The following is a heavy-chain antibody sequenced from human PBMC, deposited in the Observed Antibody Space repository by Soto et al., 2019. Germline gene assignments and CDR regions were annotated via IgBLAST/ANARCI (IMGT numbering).Heavy chain of an antibody. CDR2: IIPIFGTA. Sequence: ASVKVSCKASGGTFSSYAISWVRQAPGQGLEWMGGIIPIFGTANYAQKFQGRVTITADESTSTAYMELSSLRSEDTAVYYCARTIFGVVIKNYYGMDVWGQGTTVTVSS. J-gene: IGHJ6*02. V-gene: IGHV1-69*13. D-gene: IGHD3-3*01. CDR3: ARTIFGVVIKNYYGMDV. CDR1: GGTFSSYA.